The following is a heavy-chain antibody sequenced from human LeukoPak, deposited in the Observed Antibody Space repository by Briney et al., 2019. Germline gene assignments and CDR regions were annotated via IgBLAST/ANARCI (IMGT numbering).Heavy chain of an antibody. CDR3: ASKDYGNDY. CDR1: GFTFSSYS. CDR2: ISSSSSYI. V-gene: IGHV3-21*01. J-gene: IGHJ4*02. Sequence: VGSLGLSCAASGFTFSSYSMNWVRQAPGQGLEWVSSISSSSSYIYYADSVKGRFTISRDNAKNSLYLQMNSLRAEDTAVYYCASKDYGNDYWGQGTLVTVSS. D-gene: IGHD4-17*01.